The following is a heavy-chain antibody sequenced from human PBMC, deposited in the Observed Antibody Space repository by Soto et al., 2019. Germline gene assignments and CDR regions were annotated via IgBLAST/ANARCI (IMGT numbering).Heavy chain of an antibody. V-gene: IGHV1-46*03. D-gene: IGHD2-15*01. CDR2: INPSGGST. CDR3: ARDIVVVPHPHYYYYGMDV. Sequence: ASVKVSCKASGYTFTSYYMHWVRQAPGQGLEWMGIINPSGGSTSYAQKFQGRVTMTRDTSTSTVYMELSSLRSEDTAVYYCARDIVVVPHPHYYYYGMDVWGQGTTVTVS. CDR1: GYTFTSYY. J-gene: IGHJ6*02.